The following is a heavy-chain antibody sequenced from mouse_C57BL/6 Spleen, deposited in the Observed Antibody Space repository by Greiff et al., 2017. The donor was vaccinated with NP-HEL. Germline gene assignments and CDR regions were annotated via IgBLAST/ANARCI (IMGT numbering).Heavy chain of an antibody. Sequence: EVQVVESGGDLVKPGGSLKLSCAASGFTFSSYGMSWVRQTPDKRLEWVATISSGGSYTYYPDSVKGRFTISRDNAKNTLYLQMSSLKSEDTAMYYCARCYDYWYFDVWGTGTTVTVSS. CDR3: ARCYDYWYFDV. J-gene: IGHJ1*03. CDR1: GFTFSSYG. D-gene: IGHD2-3*01. CDR2: ISSGGSYT. V-gene: IGHV5-6*01.